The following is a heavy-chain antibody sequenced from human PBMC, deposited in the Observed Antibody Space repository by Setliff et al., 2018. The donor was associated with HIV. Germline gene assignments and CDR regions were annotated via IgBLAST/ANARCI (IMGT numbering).Heavy chain of an antibody. D-gene: IGHD1-1*01. Sequence: SETLSLTCAVSGYSIRSGYYWGWIRQPPGKGLEWVGSIYYSGSTYYSPSLKSRVTISVDTSKNQFSLKLGSVTAAATAVYFCARGSWKDGAHGYFFDYWGQGTLVTVSS. CDR1: GYSIRSGYY. CDR2: IYYSGST. CDR3: ARGSWKDGAHGYFFDY. J-gene: IGHJ4*02. V-gene: IGHV4-38-2*01.